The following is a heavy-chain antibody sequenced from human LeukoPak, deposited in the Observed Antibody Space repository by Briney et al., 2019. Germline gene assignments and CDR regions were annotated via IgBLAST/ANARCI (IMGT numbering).Heavy chain of an antibody. J-gene: IGHJ4*02. CDR1: GFSFDDYA. CDR3: ASRPSIFAGLDY. CDR2: ISWHGVDI. V-gene: IGHV3-9*01. Sequence: GGSLRLSCAASGFSFDDYAMHWVRQTPGRGLEWVSGISWHGVDIGQVDSVKGRFTISRDNAKNSLYLQMNSLRAEDTAVYYCASRPSIFAGLDYWGQGTLVTVSS. D-gene: IGHD3-9*01.